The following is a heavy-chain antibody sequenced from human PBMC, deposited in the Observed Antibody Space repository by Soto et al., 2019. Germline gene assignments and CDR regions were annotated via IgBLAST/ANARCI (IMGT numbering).Heavy chain of an antibody. D-gene: IGHD3-22*01. CDR3: AKTATYVDGYDNTGYSSEDY. CDR2: ISHDGSKR. CDR1: GFTFSDFG. J-gene: IGHJ4*01. V-gene: IGHV3-30*18. Sequence: PGGSLRLSCEVSGFTFSDFGLDWVRQAPGKGLEWVAIISHDGSKRLYADSVKGRFAISRDNSKNTLYLQMSSLRPEDTALYYCAKTATYVDGYDNTGYSSEDYWGHGTLVTVSS.